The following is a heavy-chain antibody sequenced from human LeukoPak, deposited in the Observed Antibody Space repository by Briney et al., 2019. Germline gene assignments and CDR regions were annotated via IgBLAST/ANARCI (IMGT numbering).Heavy chain of an antibody. D-gene: IGHD5-18*01. CDR3: ATHHVDTAMVPYYYYYYMDV. Sequence: ASMKVSCKASGYTFTGYYMHWVRQAPGQGPERMGVISPSGGSTTYAQKFQGRVTLTRDTSISTACMELSRLRSDDTAVYYCATHHVDTAMVPYYYYYYMDVWGKGTTVTISS. J-gene: IGHJ6*03. CDR2: ISPSGGST. CDR1: GYTFTGYY. V-gene: IGHV1-2*02.